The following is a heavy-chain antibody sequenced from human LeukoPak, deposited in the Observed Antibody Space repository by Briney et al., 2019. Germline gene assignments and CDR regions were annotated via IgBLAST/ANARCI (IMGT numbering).Heavy chain of an antibody. CDR3: ARGGGAARLFDY. CDR2: IWYDGSNK. V-gene: IGHV3-33*01. J-gene: IGHJ4*02. Sequence: PGGSLRLSCAASGFTFSSYGMHWVRQAPGKGLEWVAVIWYDGSNKYYADSVKGRFTISRDNSKNTLYLQMNSLRAEDTAVYYCARGGGAARLFDYWGQGTLVTVSS. CDR1: GFTFSSYG. D-gene: IGHD6-6*01.